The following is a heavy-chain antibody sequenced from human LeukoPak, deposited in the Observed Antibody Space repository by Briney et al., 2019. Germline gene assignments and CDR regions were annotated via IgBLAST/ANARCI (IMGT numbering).Heavy chain of an antibody. CDR1: GGSISSYY. CDR3: ARATIGYCSSTSCRAGYFDY. J-gene: IGHJ4*02. V-gene: IGHV4-59*01. CDR2: IYYSGST. Sequence: PSETLTLTCSVSGGSISSYYWSWIRQPPGKGLEWIGYIYYSGSTNYNPSLKSRVTISVDTSKNQFSLKLSSVTAADMAVYYCARATIGYCSSTSCRAGYFDYWGQGTLVTVSS. D-gene: IGHD2-2*01.